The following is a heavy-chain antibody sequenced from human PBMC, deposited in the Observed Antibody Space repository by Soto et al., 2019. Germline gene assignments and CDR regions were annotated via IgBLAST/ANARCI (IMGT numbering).Heavy chain of an antibody. J-gene: IGHJ4*02. V-gene: IGHV3-15*01. CDR2: IKSKTDGGTT. Sequence: GGSLRLSCAASGFTFSNAWMSWVRQAPGKGLEWVGRIKSKTDGGTTDYAAPVKGRFTISRDDSKNTLYLQMNSLKTEDTAVYYCTTDWWYYYDSSGPTKLDYWGQGTLVTVSS. D-gene: IGHD3-22*01. CDR1: GFTFSNAW. CDR3: TTDWWYYYDSSGPTKLDY.